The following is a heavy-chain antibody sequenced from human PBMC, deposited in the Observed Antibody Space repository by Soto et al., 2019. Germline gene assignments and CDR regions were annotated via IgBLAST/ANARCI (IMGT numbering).Heavy chain of an antibody. Sequence: QVQLVQSGAEVKEPGASVKVSCKASGYTFNNYGISWVRQAPGQGLEWMGWISSYNGNTNYAQKVQGRVTMTTDISTTTVYMELRSLRSDDTAVYYCARDRSPCWETRCHRAFDIWGQGTMVTVSS. CDR3: ARDRSPCWETRCHRAFDI. V-gene: IGHV1-18*01. CDR2: ISSYNGNT. CDR1: GYTFNNYG. J-gene: IGHJ3*02. D-gene: IGHD1-26*01.